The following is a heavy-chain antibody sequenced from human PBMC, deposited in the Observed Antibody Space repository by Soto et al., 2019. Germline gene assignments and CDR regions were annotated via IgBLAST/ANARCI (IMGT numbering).Heavy chain of an antibody. CDR2: IRSKAYGGTT. Sequence: SLRLSCEVSGFSVTANYMSWFRQAPGKGLEWVGFIRSKAYGGTTEYAATVKGRFTISRDDSKSIAYLQMNSLKTEDTAVYYCTRYSGNAFDIWGQGTMVTVSS. V-gene: IGHV3-49*03. CDR1: GFSVTANY. J-gene: IGHJ3*02. CDR3: TRYSGNAFDI. D-gene: IGHD1-26*01.